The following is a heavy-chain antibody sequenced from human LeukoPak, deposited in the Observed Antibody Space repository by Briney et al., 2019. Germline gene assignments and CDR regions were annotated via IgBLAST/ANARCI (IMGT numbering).Heavy chain of an antibody. D-gene: IGHD2-2*01. CDR1: GYTFTGYY. V-gene: IGHV1-8*02. J-gene: IGHJ5*02. Sequence: GASVKVSCKASGYTFTGYYMHWVRQATGQGLEWMGWMNPNSGNTGYAQKFQGRVTMTRNTSISTAYMELSSLRSEDTAVYYCARELEYCSSTSCYVLFDPWGQGTLVTVSS. CDR2: MNPNSGNT. CDR3: ARELEYCSSTSCYVLFDP.